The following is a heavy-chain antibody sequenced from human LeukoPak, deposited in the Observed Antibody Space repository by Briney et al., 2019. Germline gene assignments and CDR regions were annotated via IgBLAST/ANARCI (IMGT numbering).Heavy chain of an antibody. CDR2: IRYDGSNK. CDR1: GFTFSSYG. V-gene: IGHV3-30*02. CDR3: AKDQRWWCSRYFDL. Sequence: GGSLRLSCAASGFTFSSYGMHWVRQAPGKGLEWVAFIRYDGSNKYYADSVRGRFTISRDNSKNTLYLQMNSLRAEDTAVYYCAKDQRWWCSRYFDLWARGTLVTVSS. D-gene: IGHD2-21*01. J-gene: IGHJ2*01.